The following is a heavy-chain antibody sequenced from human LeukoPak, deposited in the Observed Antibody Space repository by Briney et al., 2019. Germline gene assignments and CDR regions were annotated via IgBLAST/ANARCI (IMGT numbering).Heavy chain of an antibody. V-gene: IGHV4-39*01. CDR1: GGSISSSSYY. CDR3: ARHTDSSGWSYYFDY. J-gene: IGHJ4*02. CDR2: IYYSGST. Sequence: PSETLSLTCTVSGGSISSSSYYWGWIRQPPGKWLEWIGSIYYSGSTYYNPSLKSRVTISVDTSKNQFSLKLSSVAAADTAVYYCARHTDSSGWSYYFDYWGQGTLVTVSS. D-gene: IGHD6-19*01.